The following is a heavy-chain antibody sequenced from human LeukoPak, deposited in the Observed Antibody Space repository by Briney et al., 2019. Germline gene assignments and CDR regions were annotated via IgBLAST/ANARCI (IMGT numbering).Heavy chain of an antibody. CDR2: TNWDGAST. D-gene: IGHD2-2*01. CDR3: ASVYCSTTSCYDYYDYYMDV. Sequence: GGSLRLSCAASGFRFDDYGMSWVRHVPGKGLEWVSGTNWDGASTGYADSVKGRFTISGDNVKNFLYLQMNSLRVEDTALYFCASVYCSTTSCYDYYDYYMDVWGKGTTVTVSS. CDR1: GFRFDDYG. V-gene: IGHV3-20*04. J-gene: IGHJ6*03.